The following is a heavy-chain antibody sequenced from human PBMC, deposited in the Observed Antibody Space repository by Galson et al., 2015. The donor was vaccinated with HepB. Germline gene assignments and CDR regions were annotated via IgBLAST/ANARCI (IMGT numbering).Heavy chain of an antibody. V-gene: IGHV3-30-3*01. Sequence: SLRLSCAASGFTFSSYAMHWVRQAPGKGLEWVSVISHDGSNKYYADSVKGRFTISRDNSKNTLYLQMNSLRAEDTAVYYCARGMLRFFDWLYERHYLGQGTLGTVSS. CDR1: GFTFSSYA. CDR2: ISHDGSNK. CDR3: ARGMLRFFDWLYERHY. J-gene: IGHJ4*02. D-gene: IGHD3-9*01.